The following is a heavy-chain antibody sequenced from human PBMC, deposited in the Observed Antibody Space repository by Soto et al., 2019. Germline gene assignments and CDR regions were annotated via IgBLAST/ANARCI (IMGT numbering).Heavy chain of an antibody. Sequence: KTSETLSLTCTVSGGSISRGGYYWSWIRQHPGKGLEWIGYIYYSGSTYYNPSLKSRVTISVDTSKNQFSLKLSSVTAADTAVYYCAAGGGLPRYYWGQGTQVTVSS. J-gene: IGHJ4*02. V-gene: IGHV4-31*03. CDR2: IYYSGST. CDR3: AAGGGLPRYY. CDR1: GGSISRGGYY. D-gene: IGHD5-12*01.